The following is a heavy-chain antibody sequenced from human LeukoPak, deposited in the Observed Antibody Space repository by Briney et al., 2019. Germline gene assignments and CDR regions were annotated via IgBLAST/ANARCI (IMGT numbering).Heavy chain of an antibody. D-gene: IGHD1-26*01. CDR2: ISGSGGST. Sequence: ETLSLTCTVSGGSISSSNYYWGWIRQPPGKGLEWVSAISGSGGSTYYADSVKGRFTISRDNSKNTLYLQMNSLRAEDTAVYYCAKDIVGATSYWGQGTLVTVSS. J-gene: IGHJ4*02. V-gene: IGHV3-23*01. CDR3: AKDIVGATSY. CDR1: GGSISSSNYY.